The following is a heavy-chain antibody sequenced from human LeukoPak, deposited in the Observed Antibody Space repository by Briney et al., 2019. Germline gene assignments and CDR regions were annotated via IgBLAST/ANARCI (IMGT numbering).Heavy chain of an antibody. Sequence: SETLSLTCTVSGVSISSGGYYWSWIRQHPGKGLEWIGYIYYSGSTYYSPSLKSRVTISVDTSKNQFSLRLSSVTAADTAVYYCARAYLRNFDYWGQGTLVTVSS. CDR3: ARAYLRNFDY. V-gene: IGHV4-31*03. CDR1: GVSISSGGYY. CDR2: IYYSGST. D-gene: IGHD4-17*01. J-gene: IGHJ4*02.